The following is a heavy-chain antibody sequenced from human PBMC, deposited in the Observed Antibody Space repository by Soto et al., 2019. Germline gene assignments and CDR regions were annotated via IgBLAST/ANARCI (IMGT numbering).Heavy chain of an antibody. D-gene: IGHD3-10*01. J-gene: IGHJ6*02. Sequence: QVQLQESGPGLVKPSETLSLTCTVSGGSVSSGSYYWSWIRQPPGKGLEWIGYIYYSGSTNYNPSLKSRVTISVDTSQNQFSLKLSSVTAADTAVYYCARGGFGELWGYGMDVWGQGTTVTVSS. CDR2: IYYSGST. CDR3: ARGGFGELWGYGMDV. V-gene: IGHV4-61*01. CDR1: GGSVSSGSYY.